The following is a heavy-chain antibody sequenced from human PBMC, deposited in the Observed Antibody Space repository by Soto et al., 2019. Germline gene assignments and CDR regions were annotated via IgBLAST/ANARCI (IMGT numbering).Heavy chain of an antibody. CDR2: INPSVGTT. CDR1: EYTFTDYS. Sequence: QVHLVQSGAEVKKPGASVKLSCKASEYTFTDYSLHWVRQAPGQGLEWMGIINPSVGTTTYAQKFQDRVVMTRDTSTSTVYMELSSLRAEDTAVYYCTRDFFSSSWYVRAFDIWGQGTMVTVSS. V-gene: IGHV1-46*03. J-gene: IGHJ3*02. CDR3: TRDFFSSSWYVRAFDI. D-gene: IGHD6-13*01.